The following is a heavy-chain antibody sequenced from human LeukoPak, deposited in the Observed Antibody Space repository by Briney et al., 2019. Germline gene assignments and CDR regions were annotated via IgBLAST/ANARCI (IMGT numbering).Heavy chain of an antibody. D-gene: IGHD5-18*01. Sequence: SETLSLTCTVSGGSISSSSYYWGWIRQPPGKGLEWIGSIYYSGSTHYNPSLKSRVTISVDTSKNQFSLKLSSVTAADTAVYYCARHTHTAMVNLFDYWGQGTLVTVSS. CDR1: GGSISSSSYY. J-gene: IGHJ4*02. CDR2: IYYSGST. CDR3: ARHTHTAMVNLFDY. V-gene: IGHV4-39*01.